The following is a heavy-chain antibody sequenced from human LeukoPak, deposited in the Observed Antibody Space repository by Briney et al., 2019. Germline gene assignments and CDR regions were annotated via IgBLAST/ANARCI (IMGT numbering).Heavy chain of an antibody. CDR1: GFTFSSYS. Sequence: GGSLRLSCAASGFTFSSYSMNWVRQAPGKGLEWVASVSCNHTFIYSADSVQGRFTLSRDTAKNSLFLQMNSLRAEDTAIYYCARDYFDSSDYPQTYYYYYMDVWGKGTTVTVSS. CDR2: VSCNHTFI. J-gene: IGHJ6*03. V-gene: IGHV3-21*01. D-gene: IGHD3-22*01. CDR3: ARDYFDSSDYPQTYYYYYMDV.